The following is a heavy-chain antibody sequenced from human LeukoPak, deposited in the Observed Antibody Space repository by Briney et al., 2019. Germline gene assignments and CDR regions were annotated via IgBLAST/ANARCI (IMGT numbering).Heavy chain of an antibody. CDR3: ARDIVGATYYYYYNYMDV. CDR2: IYTSGSA. CDR1: GGSISGYY. J-gene: IGHJ6*03. Sequence: SETLSLTCTVSGGSISGYYWSWIRQPAGKGLEWIGRIYTSGSANYNPSLKSRVTMSVDTSKTQLSLKLSSVTAADTAVYYCARDIVGATYYYYYNYMDVWGKGTTVTISS. V-gene: IGHV4-4*07. D-gene: IGHD1-26*01.